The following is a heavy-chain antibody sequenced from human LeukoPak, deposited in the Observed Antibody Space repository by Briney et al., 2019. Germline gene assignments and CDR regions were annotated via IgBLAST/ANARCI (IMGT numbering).Heavy chain of an antibody. V-gene: IGHV3-23*01. CDR3: AKDSASYGRFDY. Sequence: GGSLRPSCAASGFTFTNYAMSWVRQAPGKGLEWVSVISGSGSSTYYADSVKGRFTISRDDSKNTLYLQMNSLRAEDTAVYFCAKDSASYGRFDYWGQGTLVTVSS. J-gene: IGHJ4*02. CDR2: ISGSGSST. CDR1: GFTFTNYA. D-gene: IGHD5-18*01.